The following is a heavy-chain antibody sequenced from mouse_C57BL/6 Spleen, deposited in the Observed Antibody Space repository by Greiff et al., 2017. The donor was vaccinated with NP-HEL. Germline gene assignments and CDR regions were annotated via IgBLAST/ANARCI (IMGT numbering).Heavy chain of an antibody. V-gene: IGHV1-15*01. CDR1: GYTFTDYE. CDR2: IDPETGGT. D-gene: IGHD2-4*01. CDR3: TRSDYDVRYFDV. J-gene: IGHJ1*03. Sequence: VQLQQSGAELVRPGASVTLSCKASGYTFTDYEMHWVKQTPVHGLEWIGAIDPETGGTAYNQKFKGKAILTADKSSSTAYMELRSLTSEDSAVYYCTRSDYDVRYFDVWGTGTTVTVSS.